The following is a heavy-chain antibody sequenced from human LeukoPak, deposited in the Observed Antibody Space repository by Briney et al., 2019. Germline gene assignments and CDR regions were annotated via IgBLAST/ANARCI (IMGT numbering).Heavy chain of an antibody. Sequence: GKSLKISCKGSGYSFTSYWIAWVRQMPGKGLEWMGIIYPRDSDTRYSPSFQGQVTISADKSINTAYLQWSSLKASDTAMYYCARIGYSSGWYSGGDYWGQGTLVTVSS. CDR1: GYSFTSYW. J-gene: IGHJ4*02. V-gene: IGHV5-51*01. CDR2: IYPRDSDT. CDR3: ARIGYSSGWYSGGDY. D-gene: IGHD6-19*01.